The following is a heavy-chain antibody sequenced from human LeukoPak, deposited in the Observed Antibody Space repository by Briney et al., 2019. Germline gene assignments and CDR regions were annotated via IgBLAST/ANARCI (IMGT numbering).Heavy chain of an antibody. V-gene: IGHV4-30-4*01. CDR2: IYYSGST. CDR1: GGSISSGDYY. D-gene: IGHD2-2*01. Sequence: SETLSLTCTVSGGSISSGDYYWSWIRQPPGKGLEWIGYIYYSGSTYYNPSLKSRVTISVDTSKNQFSLKLSSVTAADTAVYYCARGILGYCSSTSCHAPGPGDYWGQGTLVTVSS. J-gene: IGHJ4*02. CDR3: ARGILGYCSSTSCHAPGPGDY.